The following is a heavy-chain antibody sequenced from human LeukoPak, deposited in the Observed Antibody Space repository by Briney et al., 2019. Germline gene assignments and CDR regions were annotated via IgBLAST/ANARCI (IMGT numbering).Heavy chain of an antibody. CDR1: GYTFTSYD. CDR3: ARVGSSSWYYYYYMDV. J-gene: IGHJ6*03. CDR2: MNPNSGNT. V-gene: IGHV1-8*03. D-gene: IGHD6-13*01. Sequence: ASVKVSCKASGYTFTSYDINWVRQATGQGLEWMGWMNPNSGNTGYAQKFQGRVTITRNTSISTAYMELSSLRSEGTAVYYCARVGSSSWYYYYYMDVWGKGTTVTVSS.